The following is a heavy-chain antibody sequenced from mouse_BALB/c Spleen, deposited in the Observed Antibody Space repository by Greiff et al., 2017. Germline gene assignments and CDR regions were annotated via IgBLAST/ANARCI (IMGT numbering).Heavy chain of an antibody. V-gene: IGHV2-6-7*01. CDR3: ARPSANSYWYFDV. CDR1: GFSLTGYG. D-gene: IGHD3-3*01. CDR2: IWGDGST. J-gene: IGHJ1*01. Sequence: QVQLQQSGPGLVAPSQSLSITCTVSGFSLTGYGVNWVRQPPGKGLEWLGMIWGDGSTDYNSALKSRLSISKDNSKSQVFLKMNSLQTDDTARYYCARPSANSYWYFDVWGAGTTVTVSS.